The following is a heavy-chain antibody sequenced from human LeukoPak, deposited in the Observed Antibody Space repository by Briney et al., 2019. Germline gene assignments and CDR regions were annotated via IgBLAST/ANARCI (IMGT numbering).Heavy chain of an antibody. CDR2: IYYSGYT. CDR1: GGSISSYY. V-gene: IGHV4-59*01. Sequence: SDTESLTCTVSGGSISSYYWSWLRQPPGKGLKWIGNIYYSGYTTYSPSLRSRVTISVDTSKNQFSLKLSSVTAADTAVYYCARETSQKGAHYMDVWGKGTTITISS. D-gene: IGHD3-16*01. J-gene: IGHJ6*03. CDR3: ARETSQKGAHYMDV.